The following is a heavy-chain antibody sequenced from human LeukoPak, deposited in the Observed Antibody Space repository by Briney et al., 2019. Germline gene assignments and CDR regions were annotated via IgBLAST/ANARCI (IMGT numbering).Heavy chain of an antibody. Sequence: GGSLILSCAASGFTFSSYGMHWVRQAPGKGLEWVAVISYDGSNKYYADSVKGRFTISRDNSKNTLYLQMNSLRAEDTAVYYCAKDKWETLYYFDYWGQGTLVTVSS. V-gene: IGHV3-30*18. D-gene: IGHD1-26*01. CDR3: AKDKWETLYYFDY. J-gene: IGHJ4*02. CDR2: ISYDGSNK. CDR1: GFTFSSYG.